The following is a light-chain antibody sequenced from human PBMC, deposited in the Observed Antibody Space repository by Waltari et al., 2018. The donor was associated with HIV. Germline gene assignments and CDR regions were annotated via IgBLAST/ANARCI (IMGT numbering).Light chain of an antibody. CDR2: EVS. V-gene: IGLV2-14*01. CDR1: NSDIGYYNY. J-gene: IGLJ3*02. Sequence: QFALTQPASVSGSPGQSITVSCTGTNSDIGYYNYVSWYQQHPGKAPKLIIYEVSNRPSGVSKLFSGSKSGNTASLTISGLQAEDEADYFCSSLTNSATLSVLFGGGTKLTVL. CDR3: SSLTNSATLSVL.